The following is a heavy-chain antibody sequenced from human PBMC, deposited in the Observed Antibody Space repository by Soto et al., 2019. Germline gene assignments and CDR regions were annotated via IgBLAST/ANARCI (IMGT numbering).Heavy chain of an antibody. Sequence: EVQLVESGGGLVEPGGSLRLSCAASGFTFSSYTMNWVRQAPGKGLEWVSSISRSSDYIYYADSLKGRFTISRDDAKNSLYLQMTSLRAEDTAVYYCARVMKGPMIREYYFDYWGQGTLVTVSS. CDR1: GFTFSSYT. V-gene: IGHV3-21*01. CDR2: ISRSSDYI. CDR3: ARVMKGPMIREYYFDY. J-gene: IGHJ4*02. D-gene: IGHD3-10*01.